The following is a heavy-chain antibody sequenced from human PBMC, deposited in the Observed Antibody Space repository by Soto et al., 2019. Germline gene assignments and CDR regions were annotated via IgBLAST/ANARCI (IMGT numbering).Heavy chain of an antibody. D-gene: IGHD2-15*01. J-gene: IGHJ3*02. CDR1: GFTFDDYA. Sequence: PGGSLRLCCAASGFTFDDYAMHWVRQAPGKGLEWVSGISWNSGSIGYADSVKGRFTISRDNAKNSLYLQMNSLRAEDTALYYCAKDTYCSGGSCYSGAFDIWGQGTMVTVSS. V-gene: IGHV3-9*01. CDR3: AKDTYCSGGSCYSGAFDI. CDR2: ISWNSGSI.